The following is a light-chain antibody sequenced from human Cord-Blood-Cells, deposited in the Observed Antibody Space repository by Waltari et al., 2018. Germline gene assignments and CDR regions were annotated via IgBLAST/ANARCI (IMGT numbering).Light chain of an antibody. J-gene: IGLJ3*02. V-gene: IGLV3-27*01. CDR1: VLAKNY. CDR3: YSAADNSWV. Sequence: SYELTQPSSVPVSPGQTARLTCSRDVLAKNYGRWFQQKPGQAPVLVIDKGSEWPSGIPERFPGSSSGTTVTLTISGAQVESEADYYCYSAADNSWVFGGGTKLTVL. CDR2: KGS.